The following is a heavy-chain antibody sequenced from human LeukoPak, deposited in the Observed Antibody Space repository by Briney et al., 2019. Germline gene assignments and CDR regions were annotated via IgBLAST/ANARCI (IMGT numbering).Heavy chain of an antibody. Sequence: GSLRLSCAASGFTFSSYEMNWVRQAPGKGLEWVSYISSSGSTIYYADSVKGRFTISRDNSKNTVYLQMNSLRAEDTAVYYCARDSDTETGWYYYGMDVWGQGTTVTVSS. CDR1: GFTFSSYE. J-gene: IGHJ6*02. D-gene: IGHD2-8*02. CDR2: ISSSGSTI. V-gene: IGHV3-48*03. CDR3: ARDSDTETGWYYYGMDV.